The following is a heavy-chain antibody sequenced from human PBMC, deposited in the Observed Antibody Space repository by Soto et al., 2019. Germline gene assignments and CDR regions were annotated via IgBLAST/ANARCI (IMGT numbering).Heavy chain of an antibody. D-gene: IGHD2-15*01. CDR3: GRHKLFGYCSGGSCYSAAFDI. CDR2: IYYSGST. Sequence: SETLSLTCTVSGGSISSYYWSWIRQPPGKGLEWIGYIYYSGSTNYNPSLKSRVTISVDTSKNQFSMKLSSVTAADTAVYYCGRHKLFGYCSGGSCYSAAFDIWGQGTMVTVSS. V-gene: IGHV4-59*08. CDR1: GGSISSYY. J-gene: IGHJ3*02.